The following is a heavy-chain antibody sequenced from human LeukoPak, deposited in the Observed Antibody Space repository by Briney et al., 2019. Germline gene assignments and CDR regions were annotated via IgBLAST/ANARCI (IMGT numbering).Heavy chain of an antibody. CDR3: AKLKGQATRYDY. CDR1: GFTFGNNW. Sequence: GGSLRLSCAASGFTFGNNWMSWVRQAPGEGLEWVASINPDGRDKYYVDSVRGRVTISRDNDKNLLYLQMDSLRAEDASVYHCAKLKGQATRYDYWGQGILVTVSS. J-gene: IGHJ4*02. CDR2: INPDGRDK. D-gene: IGHD6-6*01. V-gene: IGHV3-7*01.